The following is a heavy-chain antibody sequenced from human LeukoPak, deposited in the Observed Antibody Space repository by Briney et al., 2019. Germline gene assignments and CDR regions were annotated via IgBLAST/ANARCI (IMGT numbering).Heavy chain of an antibody. Sequence: SETLSLTCTVSGGSISSYYWSWIRQPPGKGLEWIGYIYYSGSTDYNPSLKSRVTISVDTSKNQFSLKLSSVTAADTAVYYCARGVETGVDWFDPWGQGTLVTVSS. V-gene: IGHV4-59*08. CDR1: GGSISSYY. J-gene: IGHJ5*02. CDR2: IYYSGST. CDR3: ARGVETGVDWFDP. D-gene: IGHD3-3*01.